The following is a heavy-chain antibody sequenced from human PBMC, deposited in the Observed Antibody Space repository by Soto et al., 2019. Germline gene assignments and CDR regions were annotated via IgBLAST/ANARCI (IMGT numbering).Heavy chain of an antibody. CDR3: AHGPYYGAGGHDY. CDR2: IYWDDDK. V-gene: IGHV2-5*02. J-gene: IGHJ4*02. CDR1: GFSPTTSGVG. Sequence: QITLKESGPTLVKPTQTLTLTCTFSGFSPTTSGVGVGWIRQPPGKALGWLGIIYWDDDKRYSPSLKSRLTITTDTSTNEVVLTMTIIDPADTGTYYFAHGPYYGAGGHDYWRQGTLVAVSS. D-gene: IGHD3-10*01.